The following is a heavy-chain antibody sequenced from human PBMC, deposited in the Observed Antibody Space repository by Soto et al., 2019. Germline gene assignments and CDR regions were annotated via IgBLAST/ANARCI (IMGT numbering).Heavy chain of an antibody. V-gene: IGHV1-2*02. CDR1: GYTFTGYY. J-gene: IGHJ5*02. CDR3: AREWFGELLYPYNWFDP. Sequence: EASVKVSCKASGYTFTGYYMHWVRQAPGQGLEWMGWINPNSGGTNYAQKFQGRVTMTRDTSISTAYMELSRLRSGDTAVYYCAREWFGELLYPYNWFDPWGQGTLVTVSS. D-gene: IGHD3-10*01. CDR2: INPNSGGT.